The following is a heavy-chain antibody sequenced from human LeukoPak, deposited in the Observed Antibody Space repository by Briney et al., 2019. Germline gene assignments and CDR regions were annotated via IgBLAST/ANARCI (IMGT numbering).Heavy chain of an antibody. Sequence: PGGSLRLSCAASGITFNAIHWVRQAPGKGLEWVALPWYDGRNKYYADSVKGRFTISIDNSKNMVYLHMNSLRADDTAVYYCARGLFGSGSCPDYWGQGNLVTVSS. D-gene: IGHD3-10*01. CDR2: PWYDGRNK. V-gene: IGHV3-30*02. CDR1: GITFNA. J-gene: IGHJ4*02. CDR3: ARGLFGSGSCPDY.